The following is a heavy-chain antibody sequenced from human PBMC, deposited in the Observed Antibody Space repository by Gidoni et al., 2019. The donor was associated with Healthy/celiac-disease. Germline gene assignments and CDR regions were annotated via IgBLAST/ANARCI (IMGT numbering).Heavy chain of an antibody. CDR3: ARSGSGDYIWGSYRPGDAFDI. CDR1: GFTFSSYD. V-gene: IGHV3-13*01. J-gene: IGHJ3*02. CDR2: IGTAGDT. D-gene: IGHD3-16*02. Sequence: EVQLVESGGGLVQPGGSLRLSCAASGFTFSSYDMPWVRQATGKGLEWVSAIGTAGDTYYPGSVKGRFTISRENAKNSLYLQMNSLRAGDTAVYYCARSGSGDYIWGSYRPGDAFDIWGQGTMVTVSS.